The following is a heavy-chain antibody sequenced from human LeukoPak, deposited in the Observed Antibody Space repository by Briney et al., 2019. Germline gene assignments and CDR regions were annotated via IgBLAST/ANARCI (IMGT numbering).Heavy chain of an antibody. CDR3: AKGRYSYGYEYYFDY. CDR1: GFTFSSYA. V-gene: IGHV3-23*01. J-gene: IGHJ4*02. Sequence: GGSLRLSCAASGFTFSSYAMSWVRQAPGKGLEWVSAISGSGGSTYYADSVKGRFTISRDKSKNTLYLQMNSLRAEDTAVYYCAKGRYSYGYEYYFDYWGQGTLVTVSS. CDR2: ISGSGGST. D-gene: IGHD5-18*01.